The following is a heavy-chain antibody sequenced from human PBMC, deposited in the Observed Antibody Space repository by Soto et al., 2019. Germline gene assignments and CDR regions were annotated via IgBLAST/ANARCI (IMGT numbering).Heavy chain of an antibody. V-gene: IGHV1-8*01. D-gene: IGHD1-1*01. Sequence: GASVKVSCKASRYTFTSYDINWVRQATGQGLEWMGWMNPNSGNTGYAQKFQGRITMTRNTSINTAYMELSSLRSEDTAVYYCARGQEVWWNEGPLGLHDLDVCGQGPTVTVYS. CDR2: MNPNSGNT. J-gene: IGHJ6*02. CDR3: ARGQEVWWNEGPLGLHDLDV. CDR1: RYTFTSYD.